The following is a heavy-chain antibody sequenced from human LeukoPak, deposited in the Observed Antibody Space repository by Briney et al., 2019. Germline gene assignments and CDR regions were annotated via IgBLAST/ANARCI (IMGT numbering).Heavy chain of an antibody. CDR3: APTAEAYTSWWKV. CDR1: GYTFTDDY. J-gene: IGHJ4*02. V-gene: IGHV1-2*02. CDR2: INPDSGFT. D-gene: IGHD3-16*01. Sequence: ASVTVSCKASGYTFTDDYMHWVRHAPGQGPEFMGWINPDSGFTNYAQKFKGRVTMTRDTSISTAYLEVRSLTSDDTAVYYCAPTAEAYTSWWKVWGQGTLVTVSS.